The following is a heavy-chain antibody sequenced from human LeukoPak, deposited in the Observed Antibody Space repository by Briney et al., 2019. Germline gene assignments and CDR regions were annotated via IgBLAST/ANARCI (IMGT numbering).Heavy chain of an antibody. CDR2: IYSGGNT. D-gene: IGHD2-8*02. V-gene: IGHV3-66*01. J-gene: IGHJ4*02. Sequence: ETLSLTCAVYGGSFSGYYWSWVRQAPGKGLEWVSVIYSGGNTNYADSVKGRFTISRDNSKNTLFLQMNSLRAEDTAVFYCAGAGSTGVLKFDYWGQGTVVTVSS. CDR3: AGAGSTGVLKFDY. CDR1: GGSFSGYY.